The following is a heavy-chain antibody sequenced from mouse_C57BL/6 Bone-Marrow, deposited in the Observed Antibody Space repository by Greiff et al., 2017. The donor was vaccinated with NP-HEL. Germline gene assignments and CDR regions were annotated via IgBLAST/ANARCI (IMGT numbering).Heavy chain of an antibody. V-gene: IGHV1-54*01. CDR1: GYAFTNYL. CDR3: ARRNGDGCDY. D-gene: IGHD3-3*01. CDR2: INPGSGGT. J-gene: IGHJ2*01. Sequence: QVQLQQSGAELVRPGTSVKVSCKASGYAFTNYLIEWVKQRPGQGLEWIGVINPGSGGTNYNEKFKGKATLTADKSSSTAYMQLSSLTSEDSAVEFCARRNGDGCDYGGQGTTLTVSS.